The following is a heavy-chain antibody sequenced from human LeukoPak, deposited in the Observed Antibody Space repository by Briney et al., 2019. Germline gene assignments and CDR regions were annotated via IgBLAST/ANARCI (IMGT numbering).Heavy chain of an antibody. CDR1: GFTFSSYE. CDR2: ISSSGSTI. CDR3: ARGRFDWGYYYDSSGYYYWSSFDY. J-gene: IGHJ4*02. Sequence: GGSLRLSCAASGFTFSSYEMNWVRQAPGKGLEWVSYISSSGSTIYYADSVKGRFTISRDNAKNSLYLQMNSLRAEDTAVYYCARGRFDWGYYYDSSGYYYWSSFDYWGQGTLVTVSS. V-gene: IGHV3-48*03. D-gene: IGHD3-22*01.